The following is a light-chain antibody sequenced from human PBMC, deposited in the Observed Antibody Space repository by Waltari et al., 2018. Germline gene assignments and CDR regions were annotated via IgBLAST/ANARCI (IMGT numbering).Light chain of an antibody. CDR3: QQYGTSPRT. J-gene: IGKJ1*01. CDR2: GAS. CDR1: QGVSSDY. Sequence: EIVLTQSPGTLSLFQGERAPLSCGASQGVSSDYLAWYQQRPGQAPRLLIYGASRRPAGIPDRFSGSGSGTDFTLTITRLEAEDFAVYYCQQYGTSPRTFGQGTKVEIK. V-gene: IGKV3-20*01.